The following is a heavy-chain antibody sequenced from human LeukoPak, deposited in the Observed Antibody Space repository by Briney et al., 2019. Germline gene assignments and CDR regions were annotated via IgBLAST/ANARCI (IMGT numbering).Heavy chain of an antibody. D-gene: IGHD5-12*01. CDR2: IYHSGST. CDR1: GESFSGYY. V-gene: IGHV4-34*01. J-gene: IGHJ4*02. CDR3: ARGGGYASPIGY. Sequence: PSETLSLTCAVYGESFSGYYWSWIRQPPGKGLEWIGYIYHSGSTNYNPSLKSRVTISVDTSKNQFSLKLSSVTAADTAVYYCARGGGYASPIGYWGQGALVTVSS.